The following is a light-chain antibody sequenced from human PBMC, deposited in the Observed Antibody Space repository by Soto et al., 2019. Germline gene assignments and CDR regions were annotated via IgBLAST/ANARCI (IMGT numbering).Light chain of an antibody. CDR1: KLGNKY. Sequence: SYELTQPPSVSVSPGQTASITCSGDKLGNKYTYWYQQKPGQSPVVVISQDTMRPSGIPERFSGSDSGNTATLTISGTQAMDEAVYYCQSWDSGSVVFGGGTKLTVL. J-gene: IGLJ2*01. CDR2: QDT. V-gene: IGLV3-1*01. CDR3: QSWDSGSVV.